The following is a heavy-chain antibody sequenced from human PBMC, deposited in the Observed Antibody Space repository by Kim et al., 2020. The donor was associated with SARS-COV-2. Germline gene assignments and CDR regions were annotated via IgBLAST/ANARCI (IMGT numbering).Heavy chain of an antibody. D-gene: IGHD6-13*01. Sequence: ASVKVSCKASGYTFSSYAIHWVRQAPGQRLEWMGWINAGNGNTKYSQKFQGRVTITRDTSASTAYMELSSLRSEDTAVYYCARDSSSWYLYYYYGMDVWGQGTTVTVSS. V-gene: IGHV1-3*01. CDR2: INAGNGNT. J-gene: IGHJ6*02. CDR3: ARDSSSWYLYYYYGMDV. CDR1: GYTFSSYA.